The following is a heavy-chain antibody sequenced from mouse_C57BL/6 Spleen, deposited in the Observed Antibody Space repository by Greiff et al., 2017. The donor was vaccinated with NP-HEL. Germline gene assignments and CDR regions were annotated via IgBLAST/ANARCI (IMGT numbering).Heavy chain of an antibody. CDR1: GFTFSSYA. Sequence: EVKLVESGGGLVKPGGSLKLSCAASGFTFSSYAMSWVRQTPEKRLEWVATISDGGSYTYYPDNVKGRFTISRDNAKNNLYLQMSHLKSEDTAMYYCARESLGRHYFDYWGQGTTLTVSS. V-gene: IGHV5-4*01. J-gene: IGHJ2*01. CDR2: ISDGGSYT. CDR3: ARESLGRHYFDY. D-gene: IGHD4-1*01.